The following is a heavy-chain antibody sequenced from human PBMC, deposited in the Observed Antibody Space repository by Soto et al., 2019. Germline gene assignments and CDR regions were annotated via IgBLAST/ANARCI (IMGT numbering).Heavy chain of an antibody. V-gene: IGHV3-53*02. CDR1: GFTVSSNY. J-gene: IGHJ4*02. CDR2: IYSGGST. Sequence: EVQLVETGGGLIQPGGSLRLSCAASGFTVSSNYMSWVRQAPGKGLEWVSVIYSGGSTYYADSVKGRFAISRDNSKNTLYLQMNSLRAEDTAVYYCARDNPEGPGIDYWGQGTLVTVSS. CDR3: ARDNPEGPGIDY.